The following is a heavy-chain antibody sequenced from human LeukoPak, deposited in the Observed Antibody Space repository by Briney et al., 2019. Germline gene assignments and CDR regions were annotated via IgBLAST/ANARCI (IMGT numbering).Heavy chain of an antibody. CDR1: GYTFTGYY. D-gene: IGHD3-10*01. V-gene: IGHV1-2*02. CDR2: INPNSGGT. J-gene: IGHJ4*02. Sequence: GASVKVSCKASGYTFTGYYMHWVRQAPGQGLEWMGWINPNSGGTNYAQKFQGRVTMTRDTSISTAYMELSRLRSGDTAVYYCATPVYGSGSYPALDYWGQGTLVTVSS. CDR3: ATPVYGSGSYPALDY.